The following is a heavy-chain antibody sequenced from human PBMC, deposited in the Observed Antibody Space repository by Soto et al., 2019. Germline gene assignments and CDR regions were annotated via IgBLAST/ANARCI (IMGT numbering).Heavy chain of an antibody. CDR2: IYYSGST. J-gene: IGHJ6*03. Sequence: TSETLSLTCTVSGGSISSYYWSWIRQPPGKGLEWIGYIYYSGSTNYNPSLKSRVTISVDTSKNQFSLKLSSVTAADTAVYYCALGRAHYYYYMDVWGKGTTVTVSS. D-gene: IGHD1-26*01. V-gene: IGHV4-59*08. CDR3: ALGRAHYYYYMDV. CDR1: GGSISSYY.